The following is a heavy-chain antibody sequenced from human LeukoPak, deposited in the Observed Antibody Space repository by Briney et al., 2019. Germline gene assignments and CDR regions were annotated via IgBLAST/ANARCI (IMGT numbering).Heavy chain of an antibody. Sequence: SETLSLTCAVYGGSFSGYYWSWIRQPPGKGPEWIGEINHSGSTNYNPSLKSRVTISVDTSKNQFSPKLSSVTAADTAVYYCARLHFGYCSSTSCGYWGQGTLVTVSS. J-gene: IGHJ4*02. D-gene: IGHD2-2*03. CDR2: INHSGST. CDR1: GGSFSGYY. CDR3: ARLHFGYCSSTSCGY. V-gene: IGHV4-34*01.